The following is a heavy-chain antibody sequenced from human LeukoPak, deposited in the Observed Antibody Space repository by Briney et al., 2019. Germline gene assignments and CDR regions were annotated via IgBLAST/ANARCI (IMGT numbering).Heavy chain of an antibody. Sequence: SETLSLTCAVYGGSFSGYYWCWIRQPPGKGLEWIGEINHSGSTNYNPSLKSRVTISVDTSKNQFSLKLSSVTAADTAVYYCAREFGGYYPYYFDYWGQGTLVTVSS. V-gene: IGHV4-34*01. CDR3: AREFGGYYPYYFDY. CDR1: GGSFSGYY. D-gene: IGHD3-22*01. J-gene: IGHJ4*02. CDR2: INHSGST.